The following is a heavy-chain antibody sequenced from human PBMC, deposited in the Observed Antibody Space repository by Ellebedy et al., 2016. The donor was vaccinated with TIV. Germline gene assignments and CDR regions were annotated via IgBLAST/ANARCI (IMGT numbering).Heavy chain of an antibody. CDR2: MNPNSGNT. D-gene: IGHD6-13*01. CDR1: GYTFTSYD. CDR3: ARDRAAGPNTFDP. Sequence: ASVKVSXXASGYTFTSYDINWVRQATGQGLEWMGWMNPNSGNTGYAQKFQGRVTMTRNTSISTAYMELSSLRSEDTAVYYCARDRAAGPNTFDPWGQGTLVTVSS. J-gene: IGHJ5*02. V-gene: IGHV1-8*01.